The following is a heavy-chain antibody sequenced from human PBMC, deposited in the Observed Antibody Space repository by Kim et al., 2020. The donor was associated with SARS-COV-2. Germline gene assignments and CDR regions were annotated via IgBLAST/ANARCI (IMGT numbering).Heavy chain of an antibody. V-gene: IGHV1-8*01. J-gene: IGHJ4*02. Sequence: ASVKVSCKASGYPFTSYDVTWVRQATGQGLEWMGWMNPNSGDTGYAQRFQGRVTMTRNTATSTAYMELSSLRSEDTAVYYCASEYSSAHWGQGTLVTVSS. D-gene: IGHD6-25*01. CDR3: ASEYSSAH. CDR2: MNPNSGDT. CDR1: GYPFTSYD.